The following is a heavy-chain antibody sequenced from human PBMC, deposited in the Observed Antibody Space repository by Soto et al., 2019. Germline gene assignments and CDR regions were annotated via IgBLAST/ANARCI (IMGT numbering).Heavy chain of an antibody. CDR1: GFTFSSYW. J-gene: IGHJ4*02. V-gene: IGHV3-74*01. Sequence: EVQLVESGGGLVQPGGSLRLSCAASGFTFSSYWMHWVRQAPGKGLVWVSRINSDGSSTSYADSVKGRFTISRANAKNKLYLQNNSLRAEDTAGYYCVRTSLVVAAATLEDYWGQGTLVTVSS. CDR2: INSDGSST. D-gene: IGHD2-15*01. CDR3: VRTSLVVAAATLEDY.